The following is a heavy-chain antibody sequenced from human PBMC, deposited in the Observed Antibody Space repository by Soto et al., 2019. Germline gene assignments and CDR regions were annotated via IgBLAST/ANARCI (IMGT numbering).Heavy chain of an antibody. Sequence: PSQTLTLTCTFSGFSLSTSGVGVGWIRQPPGKALEWLALIYWNDDKRYSPSLKSRLTITKDTSKNQVVLTMTNMDPVDTATYYCARAAITMVRGVIFDYWGQGTLVTVSS. CDR3: ARAAITMVRGVIFDY. D-gene: IGHD3-10*01. J-gene: IGHJ4*02. CDR1: GFSLSTSGVG. V-gene: IGHV2-5*01. CDR2: IYWNDDK.